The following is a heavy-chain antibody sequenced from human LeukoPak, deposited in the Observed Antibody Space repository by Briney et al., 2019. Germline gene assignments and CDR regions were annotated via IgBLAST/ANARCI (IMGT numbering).Heavy chain of an antibody. Sequence: GGSLTLSCAASGLSLSSYSMHWVRQAPGKGLEWVGNINQDGSDKYYGDSVKGRFTISRDNAKNSLYLQMNRRRAEDAAVYYCARDTRYFDSWGQGNMVTVSS. V-gene: IGHV3-7*01. CDR3: ARDTRYFDS. CDR1: GLSLSSYS. J-gene: IGHJ4*02. CDR2: INQDGSDK.